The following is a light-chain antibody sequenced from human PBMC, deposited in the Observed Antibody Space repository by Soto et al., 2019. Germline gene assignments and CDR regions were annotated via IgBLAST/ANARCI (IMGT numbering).Light chain of an antibody. J-gene: IGKJ3*01. CDR3: QQYNTYWT. CDR1: QNIIRW. V-gene: IGKV1-5*01. CDR2: DAS. Sequence: DIQMTQSPSTLSASVGDRVTITCRASQNIIRWLAWYQQKPGKAPKLLIYDASILECGVPSRFSGSGSGTEFTLTISSLQPDDFATYYCQQYNTYWTFGPGTKVYIK.